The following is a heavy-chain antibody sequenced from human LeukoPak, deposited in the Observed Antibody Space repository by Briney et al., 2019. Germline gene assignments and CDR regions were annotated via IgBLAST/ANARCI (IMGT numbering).Heavy chain of an antibody. CDR3: ARGGAHGMDV. V-gene: IGHV3-11*01. Sequence: GSLRLSCAASGFTFSEYYMTWIRQAPGKGLEWVSYISGVYDNIFYGNSVKGRFTISRDNAKKSVYLQMNSLRAEDTAVYYCARGGAHGMDVWGQGTTVTVSS. D-gene: IGHD1-26*01. CDR1: GFTFSEYY. CDR2: ISGVYDNI. J-gene: IGHJ6*02.